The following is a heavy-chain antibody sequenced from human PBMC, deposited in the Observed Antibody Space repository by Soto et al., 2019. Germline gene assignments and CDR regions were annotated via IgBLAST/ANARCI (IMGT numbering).Heavy chain of an antibody. CDR3: ARDGWVGATECFDL. Sequence: GGSLRLSCEGSGFTFHAYALSWVRQAPGKGLEWVSSISSSSSYIYYADSVKGRFTISRDNAKNSLYLQMNSLRAEDTAVYYCARDGWVGATECFDLWGRGTLVTVSS. J-gene: IGHJ2*01. CDR1: GFTFHAYA. CDR2: ISSSSSYI. V-gene: IGHV3-21*01. D-gene: IGHD1-26*01.